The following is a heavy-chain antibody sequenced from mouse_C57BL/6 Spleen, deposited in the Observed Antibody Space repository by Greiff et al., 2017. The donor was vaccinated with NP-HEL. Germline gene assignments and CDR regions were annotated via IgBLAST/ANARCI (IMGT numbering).Heavy chain of an antibody. D-gene: IGHD3-2*02. CDR3: AEDSSSGYYYFDY. Sequence: QVQLQQPGAELVRPGTSVKLSCKASGYTFTSYWMHWVKQRPGQGLEWIGVIDPSDSYTNYNQKFTGKATLTVDTSSSTAYMQLSSLTSEDSAVYYCAEDSSSGYYYFDYWGQGTTLTVSS. V-gene: IGHV1-59*01. CDR1: GYTFTSYW. CDR2: IDPSDSYT. J-gene: IGHJ2*01.